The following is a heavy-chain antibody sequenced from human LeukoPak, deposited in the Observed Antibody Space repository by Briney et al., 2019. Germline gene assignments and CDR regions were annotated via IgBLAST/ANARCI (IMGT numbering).Heavy chain of an antibody. CDR3: ARHVVPVAGKALRDYYDSSDYSLLSYYMDV. CDR2: IYYSGST. D-gene: IGHD3-22*01. J-gene: IGHJ6*03. CDR1: GGFISSSSYY. Sequence: SETLSLTCNVSGGFISSSSYYWGWIRQPPGKGLEWIGSIYYSGSTYYNPSLKSRVTISVDTSKNQFSLKLSSVTAADTAVYYCARHVVPVAGKALRDYYDSSDYSLLSYYMDVWGKGSTVTVSS. V-gene: IGHV4-39*01.